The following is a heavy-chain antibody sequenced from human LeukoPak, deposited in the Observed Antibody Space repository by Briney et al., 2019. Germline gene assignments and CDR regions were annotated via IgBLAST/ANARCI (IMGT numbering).Heavy chain of an antibody. J-gene: IGHJ4*02. V-gene: IGHV1-2*02. CDR1: GYTFTGYH. CDR3: TRDPEMATIFFEY. D-gene: IGHD5-24*01. CDR2: INPNTGDT. Sequence: GASVKVSFKASGYTFTGYHIHWVRQAPGQGLERMGWINPNTGDTNYAQKFQGRVTMTRDTSISAAYMELSWLRSDDTAVYYCTRDPEMATIFFEYWAREPWSPSPQ.